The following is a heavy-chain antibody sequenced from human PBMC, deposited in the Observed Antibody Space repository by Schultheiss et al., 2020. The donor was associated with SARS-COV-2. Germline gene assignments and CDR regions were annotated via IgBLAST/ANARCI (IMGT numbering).Heavy chain of an antibody. CDR3: ARFNYGPPHYYYAMDV. CDR2: INHSGST. V-gene: IGHV4-34*01. CDR1: GGSFSGYY. J-gene: IGHJ6*02. D-gene: IGHD3-10*01. Sequence: SETLSLTCAVYGGSFSGYYWSWIRQPPGKGLEWIGEINHSGSTNYNPSLKSRVTISVDTSKNQFSLKLSSVTAADTAVYYCARFNYGPPHYYYAMDVWGQGTTVTVS.